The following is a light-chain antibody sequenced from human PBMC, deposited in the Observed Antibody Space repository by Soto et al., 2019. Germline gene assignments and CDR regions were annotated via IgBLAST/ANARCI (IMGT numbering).Light chain of an antibody. CDR1: QGVRTY. CDR3: LQSYKYPWT. Sequence: DLQMTQSPSAMSASLGDSVTIXXRASQGVRTYLAWFQQKPGKVPKRXIFSASSLQSGVPSRFSGNGAATEFTLTISSLQPEDFATYYCLQSYKYPWTFGQGTKVDIK. V-gene: IGKV1-17*03. J-gene: IGKJ1*01. CDR2: SAS.